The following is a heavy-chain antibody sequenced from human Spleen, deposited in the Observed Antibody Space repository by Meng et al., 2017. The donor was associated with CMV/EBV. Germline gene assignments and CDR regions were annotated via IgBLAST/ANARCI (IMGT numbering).Heavy chain of an antibody. CDR2: INHSGST. CDR3: ARGLHSSSWYWFDP. CDR1: GGSFSGYY. V-gene: IGHV4-34*01. Sequence: SETLSLTCAVYGGSFSGYYWSWIRQPPGKGLEWIGEINHSGSTNYNPSLKSRVTISVETSKNQFSLKLSSVTAADTAVYYCARGLHSSSWYWFDPWGQGTLVTVSS. J-gene: IGHJ5*02. D-gene: IGHD6-13*01.